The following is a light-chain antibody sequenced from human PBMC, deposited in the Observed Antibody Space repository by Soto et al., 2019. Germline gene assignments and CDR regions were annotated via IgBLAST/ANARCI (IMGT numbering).Light chain of an antibody. Sequence: EIVLTQSPGTLSLSPGERATLSCRASQGVFSNFLAWYQQKPGQAPRLLIYGASSRATGITDRFSGSGSGTDFTLTISRLEPEDFEVYFCQQYGSSPITFGQGTRLEIK. CDR1: QGVFSNF. V-gene: IGKV3-20*01. CDR3: QQYGSSPIT. CDR2: GAS. J-gene: IGKJ5*01.